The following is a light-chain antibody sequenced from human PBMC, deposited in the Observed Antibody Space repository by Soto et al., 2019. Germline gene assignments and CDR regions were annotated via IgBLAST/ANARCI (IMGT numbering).Light chain of an antibody. Sequence: EIVLTQSPGTLSLSPGERATLSCRASQSVSTYLAWYQQKPGQPPRLLIYDASNRATGIPARFSGSGSGTDFTLTISSLEPEDFAVYYCQQRSSWVTFGPGTKVDIK. CDR3: QQRSSWVT. J-gene: IGKJ3*01. V-gene: IGKV3-11*01. CDR2: DAS. CDR1: QSVSTY.